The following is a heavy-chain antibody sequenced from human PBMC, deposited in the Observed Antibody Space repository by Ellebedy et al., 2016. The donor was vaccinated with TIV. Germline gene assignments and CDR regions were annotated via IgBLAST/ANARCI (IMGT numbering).Heavy chain of an antibody. J-gene: IGHJ3*02. D-gene: IGHD4-17*01. CDR3: ATDGSYGDYRSPTHAFKM. CDR2: MRDEGSEK. Sequence: GESLKISCAASGFSFRTYWMSWVRQAPGKGLEWVANMRDEGSEKYYVESVRGRFTISRDNAQNSLFLQMNSLRAEDTAVYYCATDGSYGDYRSPTHAFKMWGQGTLVTVSS. CDR1: GFSFRTYW. V-gene: IGHV3-7*04.